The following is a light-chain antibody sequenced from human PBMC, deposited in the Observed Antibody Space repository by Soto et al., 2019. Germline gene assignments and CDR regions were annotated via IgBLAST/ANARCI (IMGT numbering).Light chain of an antibody. CDR1: QSVLYSSNNKNY. J-gene: IGKJ3*01. CDR2: WAS. Sequence: DIVMTQSPDSLAVSLGERDTINCKSSQSVLYSSNNKNYLAWYQQKPGQPPKLLISWASTRESGVPDRFSGSGSGTDFTLTISSLQAEDVAVYYCQQYYNTPLFTFGPGTKVDIK. V-gene: IGKV4-1*01. CDR3: QQYYNTPLFT.